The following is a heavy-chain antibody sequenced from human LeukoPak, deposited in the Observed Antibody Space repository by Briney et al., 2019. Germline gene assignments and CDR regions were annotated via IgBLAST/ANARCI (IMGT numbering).Heavy chain of an antibody. J-gene: IGHJ6*03. CDR1: GFTFSDYY. CDR2: ISSSGSTI. D-gene: IGHD6-19*01. V-gene: IGHV3-11*04. CDR3: ARVEVAVAGTWYYYYYMDV. Sequence: GGSLRLSCAASGFTFSDYYMSWIRQAPGKGLEWVSYISSSGSTIYYADSVKGRFTISRDNAKNSLYLQMNSLRAEDTAVYYCARVEVAVAGTWYYYYYMDVWGKGTTVTVSS.